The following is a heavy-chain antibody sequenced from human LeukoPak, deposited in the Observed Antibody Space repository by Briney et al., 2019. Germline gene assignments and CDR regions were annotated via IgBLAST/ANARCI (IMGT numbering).Heavy chain of an antibody. CDR3: ASLYSGYDYYYYYGMDV. Sequence: SETLSLTCTVSGGSISSSSYYWGWIRQPPGKGLEWIGSIYYSGSTYYNPSLKSRVTISVDTSKNQFSLKLSSVTAADTAVYYCASLYSGYDYYYYYGMDVWGQGTTVTVSS. CDR1: GGSISSSSYY. D-gene: IGHD5-12*01. J-gene: IGHJ6*02. V-gene: IGHV4-39*07. CDR2: IYYSGST.